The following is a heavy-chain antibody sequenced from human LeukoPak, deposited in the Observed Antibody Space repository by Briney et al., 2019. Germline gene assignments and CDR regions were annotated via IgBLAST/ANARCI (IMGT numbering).Heavy chain of an antibody. D-gene: IGHD2-15*01. Sequence: GESLKISCEGSGYSFISYWIGWVRQMPGKGLEWMGLIYPGDSDTRYSASFQGQVTISADKSTSTAYLQWSGLKASDSARYYCARHGRGSCSGGSCYHQDYWGQGTLVSVSS. CDR1: GYSFISYW. CDR2: IYPGDSDT. J-gene: IGHJ4*02. CDR3: ARHGRGSCSGGSCYHQDY. V-gene: IGHV5-51*01.